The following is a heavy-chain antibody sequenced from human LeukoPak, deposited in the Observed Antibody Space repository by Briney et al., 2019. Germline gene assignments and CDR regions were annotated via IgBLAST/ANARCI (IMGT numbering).Heavy chain of an antibody. CDR1: GGSISSYY. Sequence: ETLSLTCTVSGGSISSYYWSWIRQPPGKGLEWVSSISYTGTYIYYSDSVKGRFTISRDNAESSVYLELNSLRVDDTAIYYCTRDSGTYRPIDYWGQGTLVTVSS. CDR3: TRDSGTYRPIDY. CDR2: ISYTGTYI. J-gene: IGHJ4*02. V-gene: IGHV3-21*01. D-gene: IGHD3-16*02.